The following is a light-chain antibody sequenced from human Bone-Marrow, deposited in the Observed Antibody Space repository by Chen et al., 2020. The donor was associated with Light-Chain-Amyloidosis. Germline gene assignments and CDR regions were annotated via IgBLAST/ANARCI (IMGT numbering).Light chain of an antibody. Sequence: EIVLTQSPGTLSLSPGEGANLSCRASQTISSNYLTWYQQKFGQAPRLLIYGSSSRATGIPDRLTGSGSGTEFTLTINRLEPEDFAMYYCQQYGTSPLTLGGGTKVEIK. J-gene: IGKJ4*01. V-gene: IGKV3-20*01. CDR3: QQYGTSPLT. CDR2: GSS. CDR1: QTISSNY.